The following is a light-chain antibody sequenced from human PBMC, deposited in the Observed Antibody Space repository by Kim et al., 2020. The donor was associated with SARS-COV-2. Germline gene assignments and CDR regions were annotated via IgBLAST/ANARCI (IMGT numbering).Light chain of an antibody. CDR3: QQRSNWAIT. CDR2: DAS. CDR1: QSVSSD. Sequence: SSPGERSHLSCRASQSVSSDLAWYQQKPGQAPRLLIYDASNRATGIPARFSGSGSGTDFTLTISSLEPEDFAVYYCQQRSNWAITFGQGTRLEIK. J-gene: IGKJ5*01. V-gene: IGKV3-11*01.